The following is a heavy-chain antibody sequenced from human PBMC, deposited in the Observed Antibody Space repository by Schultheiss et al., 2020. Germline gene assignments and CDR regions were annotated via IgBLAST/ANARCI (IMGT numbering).Heavy chain of an antibody. CDR2: IHPSGST. D-gene: IGHD1-14*01. J-gene: IGHJ4*02. V-gene: IGHV4-34*01. CDR1: GGSFSGYY. CDR3: ARGVDQAKTGY. Sequence: SETLSLTCAVYGGSFSGYYWSWVRQPPGKGLEWIGEIHPSGSTNYNPSLSSRVTISVDTSKNQFFLKLTSVTAADTAVYYCARGVDQAKTGYWGQGTLVTVYS.